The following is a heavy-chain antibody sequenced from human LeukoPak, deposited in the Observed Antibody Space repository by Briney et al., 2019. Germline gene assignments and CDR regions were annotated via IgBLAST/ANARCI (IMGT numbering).Heavy chain of an antibody. D-gene: IGHD3-10*01. J-gene: IGHJ6*03. CDR2: INPNSGGT. CDR3: ARGGYYGSGSLDYYYYMDV. V-gene: IGHV1-2*02. Sequence: ASVKVSCKASGYTFTGYYMHWVRQAPGQGLEWMGWINPNSGGTNYAQKFQGRVTMTRDTSISTAYMELSRLRSDDTAVYYCARGGYYGSGSLDYYYYMDVWGKGTTVTISS. CDR1: GYTFTGYY.